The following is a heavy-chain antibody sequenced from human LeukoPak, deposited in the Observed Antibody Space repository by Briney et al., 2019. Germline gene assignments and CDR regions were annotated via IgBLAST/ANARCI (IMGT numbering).Heavy chain of an antibody. CDR3: ASRPTTWGFFDS. J-gene: IGHJ4*02. Sequence: SETLSLTCTVSGGSISSSSYYWGWIRQPPGKGLELIGSIYFSGSTAYSPSLKSRVNISVDASKNQFSLKLSSVTAADTAVYFCASRPTTWGFFDSWGQGTLVTVSS. CDR1: GGSISSSSYY. D-gene: IGHD4-17*01. CDR2: IYFSGST. V-gene: IGHV4-39*01.